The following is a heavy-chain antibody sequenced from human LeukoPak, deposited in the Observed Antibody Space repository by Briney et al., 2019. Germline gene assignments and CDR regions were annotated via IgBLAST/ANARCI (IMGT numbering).Heavy chain of an antibody. CDR1: GFTFSTYA. V-gene: IGHV3-23*01. CDR3: AKYVVVVTTIPCFDY. D-gene: IGHD2-21*02. Sequence: PGGSLRLSCAASGFTFSTYAMTWVRQAPGKGLEWVSSISGSGGNTYYADSVKGRFTISRDSSKNTLYLQMNSLRAEDTAVYYCAKYVVVVTTIPCFDYWGQGSLVTVSS. CDR2: ISGSGGNT. J-gene: IGHJ4*02.